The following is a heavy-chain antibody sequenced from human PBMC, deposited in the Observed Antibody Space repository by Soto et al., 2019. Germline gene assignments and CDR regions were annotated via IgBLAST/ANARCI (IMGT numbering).Heavy chain of an antibody. CDR1: GGTFSSYA. Sequence: SVKVSCKASGGTFSSYAISWVQQAPGQGLEWMGGIIPIFGTANYAQKFQGRVTITADESTSTAYMELSSLRSEDTAVYYCARGKGSHLNWFDPWGQGXLVTVSS. CDR2: IIPIFGTA. D-gene: IGHD6-13*01. CDR3: ARGKGSHLNWFDP. V-gene: IGHV1-69*13. J-gene: IGHJ5*02.